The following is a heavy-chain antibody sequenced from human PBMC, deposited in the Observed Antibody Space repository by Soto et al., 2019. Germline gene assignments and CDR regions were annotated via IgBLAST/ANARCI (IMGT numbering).Heavy chain of an antibody. CDR2: IYYSGST. V-gene: IGHV4-31*03. Sequence: QVQLQESGPGLVKPSQTLSLTCTVSGGSISSAGYNWSWIRPHPGKGLGGIGYIYYSGSTYYNPSLKSRVTISADTSKKEFSLKLSSVTAADTAVYYCARYGSGTYYPTAFDSWGQGTLVTVS. D-gene: IGHD3-10*01. CDR1: GGSISSAGYN. J-gene: IGHJ4*02. CDR3: ARYGSGTYYPTAFDS.